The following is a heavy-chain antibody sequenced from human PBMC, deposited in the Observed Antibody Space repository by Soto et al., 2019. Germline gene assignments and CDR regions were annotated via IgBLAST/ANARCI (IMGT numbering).Heavy chain of an antibody. CDR3: VRGPDYEGYFYY. J-gene: IGHJ4*02. Sequence: QVRLVQSGAEMKKTGSSVKVSCEASGTTFSNFAIRWVRQAPGQGLEWMGGIILPFGTTNYGQKFQARVTISADESMTTAYMELRGLRSEDTAVYYCVRGPDYEGYFYYWGQGTLVTVSS. CDR2: IILPFGTT. D-gene: IGHD3-22*01. CDR1: GTTFSNFA. V-gene: IGHV1-69*12.